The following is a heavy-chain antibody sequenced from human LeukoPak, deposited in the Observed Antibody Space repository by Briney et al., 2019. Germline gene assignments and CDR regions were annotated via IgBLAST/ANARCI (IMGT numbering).Heavy chain of an antibody. CDR3: ARVRGGYYGSGSLYYYYYMDV. CDR2: INHSGST. D-gene: IGHD3-10*01. CDR1: GGSFSGYY. V-gene: IGHV4-34*01. J-gene: IGHJ6*03. Sequence: SETLSLTCAVYGGSFSGYYWSWIRQPPGKGLEWIGEINHSGSTNYNPSLKSRVTISVDTSKDQFSLKLSSVTAADTAVYYCARVRGGYYGSGSLYYYYYMDVWGKGTTVTVSS.